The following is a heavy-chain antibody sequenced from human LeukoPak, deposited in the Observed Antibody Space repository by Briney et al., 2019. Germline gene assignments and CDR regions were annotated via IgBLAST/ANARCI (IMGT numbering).Heavy chain of an antibody. CDR2: IYYSGST. V-gene: IGHV4-39*01. J-gene: IGHJ4*02. D-gene: IGHD2-15*01. CDR1: GGSISSSSYC. Sequence: SETLSFTCTVSGGSISSSSYCWGGIRQPPGKGLEWIGSIYYSGSTYYNPSLKSRVTISVDTSKNQFSLKLSSVTAADTAVYYCASAAQTLGYCSGGSCYSSRPFDYWGQGTLVTVSS. CDR3: ASAAQTLGYCSGGSCYSSRPFDY.